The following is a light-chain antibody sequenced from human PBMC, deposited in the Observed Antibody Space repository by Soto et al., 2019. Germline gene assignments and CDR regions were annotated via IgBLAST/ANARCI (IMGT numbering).Light chain of an antibody. J-gene: IGKJ4*01. CDR3: QQLDSYPLT. CDR2: AAS. V-gene: IGKV1-9*01. Sequence: DIQLTQSPSFLSASEGDRVTITCRASQDISSYLAWYQQRPGKAPQLLIYAASALQGGVPSRFSGSGSGTEFTLTISSLQPEDVATYYCQQLDSYPLTFGGGTQVEIK. CDR1: QDISSY.